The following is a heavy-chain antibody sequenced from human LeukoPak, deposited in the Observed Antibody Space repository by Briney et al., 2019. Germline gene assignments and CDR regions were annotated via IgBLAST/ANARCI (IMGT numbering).Heavy chain of an antibody. Sequence: WGALRLSCAAPGFSFSTSWVHWARPTPGKGVAWVSHINSDGRRVNYADAVMGRFTISRGNANNMLYLQMNSLRPEDTAIYYCSRDLPRTSGPWGQGTLVTVSS. D-gene: IGHD3-10*01. CDR3: SRDLPRTSGP. V-gene: IGHV3-74*01. CDR1: GFSFSTSW. J-gene: IGHJ5*02. CDR2: INSDGRRV.